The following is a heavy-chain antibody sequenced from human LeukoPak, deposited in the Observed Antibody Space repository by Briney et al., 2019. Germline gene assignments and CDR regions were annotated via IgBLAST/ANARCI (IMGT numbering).Heavy chain of an antibody. J-gene: IGHJ4*02. CDR2: IKQDGSEK. CDR1: GFTFSSYW. Sequence: GGSLRLSCAASGFTFSSYWMSWVRQAPGKGLEWVANIKQDGSEKYYVDSVKGRFTISRDNAKNSLYLQMNSLRAEDTAVYYCAREPRSSSYYDFWSGYQACNDYWGQGTLVTVSS. V-gene: IGHV3-7*01. CDR3: AREPRSSSYYDFWSGYQACNDY. D-gene: IGHD3-3*01.